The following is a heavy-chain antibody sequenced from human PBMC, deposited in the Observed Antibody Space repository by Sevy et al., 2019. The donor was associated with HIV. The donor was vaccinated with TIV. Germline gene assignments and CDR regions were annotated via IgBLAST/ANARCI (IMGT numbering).Heavy chain of an antibody. D-gene: IGHD3-10*01. J-gene: IGHJ6*02. CDR1: GFTFSYYT. V-gene: IGHV3-21*06. Sequence: GGSLRLSCAASGFTFSYYTMNWVRQAPGKGLEWVSYISSGSSCISYTDSVKGRFTISRDKAKNSLYLQMNSLRPEDPAMYFCERDGDYYGSGTFDAWGQGTTVTVSS. CDR3: ERDGDYYGSGTFDA. CDR2: ISSGSSCI.